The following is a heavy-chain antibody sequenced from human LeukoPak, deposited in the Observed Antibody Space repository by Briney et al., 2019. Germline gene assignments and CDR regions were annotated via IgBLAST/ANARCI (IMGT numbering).Heavy chain of an antibody. CDR1: GFTFSGSA. CDR3: TANLGYCSGGSCYPHY. V-gene: IGHV3-73*01. J-gene: IGHJ4*02. CDR2: IRSKANSYAT. Sequence: GGSLRLSCAASGFTFSGSAMHWVRQASGKGVEWVGRIRSKANSYATAYAASVKGRLTISRDDSKNTAYLQMNSLKTEDTAVYYCTANLGYCSGGSCYPHYWGQGTLVTVSS. D-gene: IGHD2-15*01.